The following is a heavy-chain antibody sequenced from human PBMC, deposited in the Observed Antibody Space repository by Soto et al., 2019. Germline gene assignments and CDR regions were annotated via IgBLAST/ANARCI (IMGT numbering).Heavy chain of an antibody. D-gene: IGHD1-7*01. V-gene: IGHV3-49*04. Sequence: GGSLRLSCTASGFTFGDYAMSWVRQAPGKGLEWVGFIRSKAYGGTTEYAASVKGRFTISRDDSKSIAYLQMNSLKTEDTAVYYCTRPPYNWNYGAFDIWGQGTMVTVSS. CDR3: TRPPYNWNYGAFDI. CDR1: GFTFGDYA. J-gene: IGHJ3*02. CDR2: IRSKAYGGTT.